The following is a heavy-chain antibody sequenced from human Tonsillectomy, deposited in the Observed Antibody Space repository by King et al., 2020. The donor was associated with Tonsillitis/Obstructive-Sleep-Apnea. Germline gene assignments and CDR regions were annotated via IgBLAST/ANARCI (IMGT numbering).Heavy chain of an antibody. CDR1: GYSFSNYW. Sequence: VQLVESGAEVKKPGDSLKISCKASGYSFSNYWIGWVRQMPGKGLEWMGIIYPRDSDTRYSPSFQGQVTISADKSISTAYLQWSSLKASDTAMYYCAGLAVGDGSSPSCSHFDNWGQGTLVAVSS. J-gene: IGHJ4*02. D-gene: IGHD2-2*01. CDR2: IYPRDSDT. V-gene: IGHV5-51*03. CDR3: AGLAVGDGSSPSCSHFDN.